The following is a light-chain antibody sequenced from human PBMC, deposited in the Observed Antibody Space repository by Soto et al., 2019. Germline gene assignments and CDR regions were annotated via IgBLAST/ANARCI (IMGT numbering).Light chain of an antibody. CDR2: LEGSGSY. CDR3: ETWDNSALV. V-gene: IGLV4-60*03. CDR1: SGHSTRI. Sequence: QLVLTQSSSGSASLGSSVKLTCTPSSGHSTRIIEWHQQQPGQAPRHLMQLEGSGSYNTGSGLPDRFSGSSFGAARDLTLSSPQSDDEADYYCETWDNSALVFGRGTKLPVL. J-gene: IGLJ3*02.